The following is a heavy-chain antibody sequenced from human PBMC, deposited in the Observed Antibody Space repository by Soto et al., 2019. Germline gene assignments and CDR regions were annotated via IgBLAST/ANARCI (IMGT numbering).Heavy chain of an antibody. V-gene: IGHV5-51*01. J-gene: IGHJ4*02. Sequence: GEPLNISCRGSGYSFASYWICWVRQMPGKGLEWMGNIYPGDSDTRYSPPLQGHVTISADKSISTAYLQWTSLKASDTAMYYCARQGNGAEGFDYWGQGTLVTVSS. CDR3: ARQGNGAEGFDY. CDR1: GYSFASYW. D-gene: IGHD4-17*01. CDR2: IYPGDSDT.